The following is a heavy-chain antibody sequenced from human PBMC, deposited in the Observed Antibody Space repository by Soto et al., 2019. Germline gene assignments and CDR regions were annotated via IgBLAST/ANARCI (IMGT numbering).Heavy chain of an antibody. CDR1: GGTFSSYA. CDR2: IIPIFGTA. V-gene: IGHV1-69*13. D-gene: IGHD2-2*02. CDR3: ARGRRYCSSTSCYTLPDY. Sequence: SVKVSCKASGGTFSSYAISWVRQAPGQGLEWMGGIIPIFGTANYAQKFQGRVTITADESTSTAYMELSSLRSEDTAVYYCARGRRYCSSTSCYTLPDYWGQGXLVTVSS. J-gene: IGHJ4*02.